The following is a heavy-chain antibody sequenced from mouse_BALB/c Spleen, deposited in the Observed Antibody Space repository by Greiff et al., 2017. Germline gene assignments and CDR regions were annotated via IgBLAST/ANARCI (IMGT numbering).Heavy chain of an antibody. J-gene: IGHJ3*01. CDR1: GYNFTSYW. CDR2: IYPGSGST. D-gene: IGHD3-2*01. Sequence: QVHVKQPGAELVKPGTSVKLSCKASGYNFTSYWINWVKLRPGQGLEWIGDIYPGSGSTNYNEKFKSKATLTVDTSSSTAYMQLSSLASEDSALYYCARDSSGPWFAYWGQGTLVTVSA. V-gene: IGHV1-55*01. CDR3: ARDSSGPWFAY.